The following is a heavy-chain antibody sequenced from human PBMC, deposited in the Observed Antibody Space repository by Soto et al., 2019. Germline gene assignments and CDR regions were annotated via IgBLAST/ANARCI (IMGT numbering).Heavy chain of an antibody. CDR2: IYHTGRT. CDR3: ARTDAYTSSFFDS. J-gene: IGHJ4*02. Sequence: QVQLQEMGPGLVKPSQTLTITCTVSGDSVNSAYWSWIRQLPGKGLEWMGNIYHTGRTFYNPSLKSRVAISIDTSKPLFSLKMRSVTAADTAVYYCARTDAYTSSFFDSWGLGTVVTVSS. D-gene: IGHD6-6*01. CDR1: GDSVNSAY. V-gene: IGHV4-31*03.